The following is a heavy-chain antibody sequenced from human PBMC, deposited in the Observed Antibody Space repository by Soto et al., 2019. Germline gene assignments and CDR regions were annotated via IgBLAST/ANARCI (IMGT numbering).Heavy chain of an antibody. J-gene: IGHJ6*02. D-gene: IGHD3-10*01. CDR1: GDSVTSVSDY. CDR2: IYYSGSA. Sequence: ETLSLTCTVSGDSVTSVSDYWSWIRQPPGKGLEWIGYIYYSGSADYNPSLGSRVTISIDTSKNQFSLKLTSVTAADTAVYYCARGVGFGYYYYHMDLWGQGTSVTVS. V-gene: IGHV4-61*01. CDR3: ARGVGFGYYYYHMDL.